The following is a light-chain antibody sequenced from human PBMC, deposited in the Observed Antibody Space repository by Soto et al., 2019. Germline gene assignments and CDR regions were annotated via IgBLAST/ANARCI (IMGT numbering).Light chain of an antibody. CDR2: NDS. CDR3: ASWDVSLEAWV. J-gene: IGLJ3*02. CDR1: SSNIGSNT. V-gene: IGLV1-44*01. Sequence: QSVLIQPPSASGTLGQRVTISCSGSSSNIGSNTVNWFQQVPGMAPRLLIYNDSQRPSAGPDRCSGSRSGTSASLAISGLQSDDEADFYCASWDVSLEAWVFGGGTKVTVL.